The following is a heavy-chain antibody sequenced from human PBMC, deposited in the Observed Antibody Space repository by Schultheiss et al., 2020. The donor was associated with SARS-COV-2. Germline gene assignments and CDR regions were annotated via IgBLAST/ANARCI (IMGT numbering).Heavy chain of an antibody. CDR2: IIPIFGTA. J-gene: IGHJ6*02. CDR3: ARVPAGAYYSHLYFYGMDV. CDR1: GGTFSSYA. D-gene: IGHD3-22*01. Sequence: SVKVSCKASGGTFSSYAISWVRQAPGQGLEWMGGIIPIFGTANYAQKFQGRVTMTTDTSTSTAYMELSSLRSDDTAVYYCARVPAGAYYSHLYFYGMDVWGQGTTVTVSS. V-gene: IGHV1-69*05.